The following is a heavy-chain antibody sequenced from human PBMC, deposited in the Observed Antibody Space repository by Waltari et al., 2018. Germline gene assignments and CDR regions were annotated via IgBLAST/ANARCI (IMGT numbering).Heavy chain of an antibody. Sequence: QVQLQESGPGLVKPSETLSLTCTVSGGSISSHYWSWIRQPPGKGLEWIGYIYYSGSTNYNPSLKSRVTISVDTSKNQFSLKLSSVTAADTAVYYCARDRAGRITIFGVAQASRSDYWYYGMDVWGQGTTVTVSS. V-gene: IGHV4-59*11. J-gene: IGHJ6*02. CDR2: IYYSGST. D-gene: IGHD3-3*01. CDR3: ARDRAGRITIFGVAQASRSDYWYYGMDV. CDR1: GGSISSHY.